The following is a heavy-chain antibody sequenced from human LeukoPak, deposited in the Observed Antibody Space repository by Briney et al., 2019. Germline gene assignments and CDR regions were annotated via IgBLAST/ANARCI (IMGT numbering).Heavy chain of an antibody. Sequence: PSETLSLTCTVSGGSISSSSYYWRWLRQPPGKGLEWIGYIYYSGSTNYNPSLKSRVTISVDTSKNQFSLKLSSVTAADTAVYYCARDRVAAAGPPILDYYYYYYMDVWGKGTTVTVSS. V-gene: IGHV4-61*05. CDR1: GGSISSSSYY. D-gene: IGHD6-13*01. CDR3: ARDRVAAAGPPILDYYYYYYMDV. J-gene: IGHJ6*03. CDR2: IYYSGST.